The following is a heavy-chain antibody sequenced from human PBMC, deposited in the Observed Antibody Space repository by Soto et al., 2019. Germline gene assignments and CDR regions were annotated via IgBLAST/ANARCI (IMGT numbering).Heavy chain of an antibody. V-gene: IGHV3-30-3*01. J-gene: IGHJ4*02. CDR3: AKAGGLLLDY. CDR1: GFTFSSYA. CDR2: ISYDGSSK. Sequence: QVQLVESGGGVVQPGRSLRLSCAASGFTFSSYAMHWVRQAPGKGLEWVAVISYDGSSKFYADSVKCRFTISRDTSKNTLYLQMNSLRAEDTAVYYCAKAGGLLLDYWGQGTLVTVSS. D-gene: IGHD2-15*01.